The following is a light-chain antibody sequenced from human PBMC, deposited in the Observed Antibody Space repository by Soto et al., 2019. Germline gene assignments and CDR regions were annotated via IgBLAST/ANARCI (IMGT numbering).Light chain of an antibody. CDR3: SSYAGSNNLV. J-gene: IGLJ2*01. V-gene: IGLV2-8*01. CDR1: SSDIGDYNS. Sequence: SALTQSPSASGSPGQSATISCTGTSSDIGDYNSVSWYQQHPGKAPKLMIYEVSKRPAGVPDRFSGSKSGNTASLTVSGLQAEDEATYYCSSYAGSNNLVFGGGTKLTVL. CDR2: EVS.